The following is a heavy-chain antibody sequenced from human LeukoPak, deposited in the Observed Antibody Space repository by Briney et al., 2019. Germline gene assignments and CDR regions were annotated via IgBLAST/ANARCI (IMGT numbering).Heavy chain of an antibody. CDR1: GGSISSGGYS. D-gene: IGHD2-2*01. CDR2: IYHSGST. J-gene: IGHJ6*02. V-gene: IGHV4-30-2*01. CDR3: ARARVVVVPAARRYYYYGMDV. Sequence: SQTLSLTCAVSGGSISSGGYSWNRIRQPPGKGLEWIGYIYHSGSTYYNPSLKSRVTISVDTSKNQFSLKLSSVIAADTAVYYCARARVVVVPAARRYYYYGMDVWGQGTTVTVSS.